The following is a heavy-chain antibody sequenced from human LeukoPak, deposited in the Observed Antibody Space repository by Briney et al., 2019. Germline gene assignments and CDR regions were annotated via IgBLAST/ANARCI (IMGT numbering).Heavy chain of an antibody. V-gene: IGHV4-59*08. CDR2: IHYTGST. J-gene: IGHJ5*02. CDR3: ARHTVRLLWFGELLWFDP. Sequence: SETLSLTCTVSGGSINSYYWSWIRQPPGKGLECIGYIHYTGSTNYNPSLKSRVTISVDTSKNQFSLKLSSVTAADTAVYYCARHTVRLLWFGELLWFDPWGQGTLVTVSS. D-gene: IGHD3-10*01. CDR1: GGSINSYY.